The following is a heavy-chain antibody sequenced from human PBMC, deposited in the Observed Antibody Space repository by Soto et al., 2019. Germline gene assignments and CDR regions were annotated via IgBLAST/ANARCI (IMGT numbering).Heavy chain of an antibody. CDR2: MNPNSGNT. J-gene: IGHJ3*02. V-gene: IGHV1-8*01. CDR3: ASYYGSGSYYRSGAFDI. Sequence: ASVKVCCKASGYTFTSYGINWVRQATGQGLEWMGWMNPNSGNTGYAQKFQGRVTMTRNTSISTAYMELSSLRSEDTAVYYCASYYGSGSYYRSGAFDIWGQGTMVTVSS. CDR1: GYTFTSYG. D-gene: IGHD3-10*01.